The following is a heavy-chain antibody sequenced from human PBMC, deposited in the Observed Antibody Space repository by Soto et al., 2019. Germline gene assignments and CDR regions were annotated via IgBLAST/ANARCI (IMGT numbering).Heavy chain of an antibody. D-gene: IGHD2-2*01. CDR3: TRASVTSSYY. J-gene: IGHJ4*02. V-gene: IGHV3-74*01. Sequence: PGGSLRLSCAASGFTFSSYWMQWVRQAPGKGLVWVSRINSDGSNTRYADSVKGRFTISRDNAKNTLYLQMNSLRAEDTAGYYCTRASVTSSYYWGQGTLVTVSS. CDR1: GFTFSSYW. CDR2: INSDGSNT.